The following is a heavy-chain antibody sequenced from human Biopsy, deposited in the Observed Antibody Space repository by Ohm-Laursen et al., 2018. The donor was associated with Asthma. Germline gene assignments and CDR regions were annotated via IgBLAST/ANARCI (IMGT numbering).Heavy chain of an antibody. CDR3: ARTYFDFLTGQVHDAFAM. D-gene: IGHD3-9*01. CDR2: VNTGNGDT. V-gene: IGHV1-3*04. J-gene: IGHJ3*02. Sequence: ASVKVSCKTSGYNFISFAIHWVRQAPGQRLEWMGWVNTGNGDTKYSQKFQGRVTITRDTSASTAYMELRSLRSEDTATYYCARTYFDFLTGQVHDAFAMWGQGTMVTVSS. CDR1: GYNFISFA.